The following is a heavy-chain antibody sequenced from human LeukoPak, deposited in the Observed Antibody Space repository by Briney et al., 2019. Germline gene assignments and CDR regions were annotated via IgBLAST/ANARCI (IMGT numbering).Heavy chain of an antibody. CDR3: TRDSGTTGEVKFDP. CDR2: IYSSGTI. J-gene: IGHJ5*02. V-gene: IGHV4-4*07. D-gene: IGHD3-10*01. Sequence: SETLSLTCTVSGGSISSYYWSWIRQPAGKGLGWIGRIYSSGTITYNPSLQSRVTMSVDTSKNEFSLKMSSVTAADTAVYYCTRDSGTTGEVKFDPWGQGTLVAVSS. CDR1: GGSISSYY.